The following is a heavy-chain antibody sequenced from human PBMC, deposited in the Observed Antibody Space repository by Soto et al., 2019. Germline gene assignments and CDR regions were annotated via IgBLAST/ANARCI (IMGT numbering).Heavy chain of an antibody. V-gene: IGHV3-30*18. D-gene: IGHD3-22*01. Sequence: PGGSLRLSXAASGFTFSSYGMHWVRQAPGKGLEWVAVIPYDGSNKYYADSVKGRFTISRDNSKNTLYLQMNSLRAEDTAVYYCAKVRFGSSGYCPDYWGQGTLVTVSS. J-gene: IGHJ4*02. CDR3: AKVRFGSSGYCPDY. CDR2: IPYDGSNK. CDR1: GFTFSSYG.